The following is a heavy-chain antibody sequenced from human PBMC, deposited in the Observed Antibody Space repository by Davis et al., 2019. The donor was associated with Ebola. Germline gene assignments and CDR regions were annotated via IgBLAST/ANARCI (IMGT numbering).Heavy chain of an antibody. Sequence: GESLKISCVASGFTFSDYYMSWIRQAPGKGLEWVSYISSSGSTIYYADSVKGRFTISRDNAKNSLYLQMSSLRAEDTAVYYCARDQYDFWSGYPIYSYGMDVWGQGTTVTVSS. CDR2: ISSSGSTI. CDR3: ARDQYDFWSGYPIYSYGMDV. J-gene: IGHJ6*02. D-gene: IGHD3-3*01. CDR1: GFTFSDYY. V-gene: IGHV3-11*01.